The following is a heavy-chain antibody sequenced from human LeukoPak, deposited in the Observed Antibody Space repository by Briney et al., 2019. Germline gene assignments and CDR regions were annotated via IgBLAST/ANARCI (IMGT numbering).Heavy chain of an antibody. V-gene: IGHV4-38-2*02. Sequence: PSETLSLTCTVSGYSISSGYYWGWIRQPPGKGLEWIGSIYYSGSTYYNPSLKSRVTISVDTSKNQFSLKLSSVTAADTAVYYCARHGLVSDYFDYWGQGTLVTVSS. D-gene: IGHD3/OR15-3a*01. CDR2: IYYSGST. CDR3: ARHGLVSDYFDY. J-gene: IGHJ4*02. CDR1: GYSISSGYY.